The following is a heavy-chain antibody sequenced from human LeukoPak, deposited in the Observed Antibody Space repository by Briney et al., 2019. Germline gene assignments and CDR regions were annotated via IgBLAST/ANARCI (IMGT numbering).Heavy chain of an antibody. Sequence: GGSLRLSCAASGFTFGTYWMSWVRRAPGKGLEWVANLKQDASEKYYVDSVKGRFTISRDNAENSLYLQMNSLRVEDTAVYYCAKDRGIISDYWGQGTLVTVSS. V-gene: IGHV3-7*03. J-gene: IGHJ4*02. CDR1: GFTFGTYW. D-gene: IGHD3-10*01. CDR2: LKQDASEK. CDR3: AKDRGIISDY.